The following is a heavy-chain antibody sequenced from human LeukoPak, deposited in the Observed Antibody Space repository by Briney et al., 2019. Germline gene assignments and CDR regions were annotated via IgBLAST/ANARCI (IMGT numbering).Heavy chain of an antibody. CDR1: GGSFSGYY. CDR3: VRGNYHFDS. Sequence: PSETLSLTCAVYGGSFSGYYWSWIRQPPGKGLEWIGEINHSGSTNYNPSLKSRVTISVDTSKNQFSLQLNSVTPEDAAVYYCVRGNYHFDSWGQGTLVTVSS. D-gene: IGHD1-7*01. CDR2: INHSGST. J-gene: IGHJ4*02. V-gene: IGHV4-34*01.